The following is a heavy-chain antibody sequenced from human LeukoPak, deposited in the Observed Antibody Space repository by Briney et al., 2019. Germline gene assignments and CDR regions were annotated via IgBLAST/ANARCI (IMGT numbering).Heavy chain of an antibody. Sequence: PSETLSLTCTVSGGSISSHYWSWIRQPPGKGLEWIGFIYNIGSTTYNPSLKSRVTISEDTSKNQFSLRLSSVTAADTAVYYCARGTDYYDSSGYYSTHYFDYWGQETLVTVSS. CDR3: ARGTDYYDSSGYYSTHYFDY. D-gene: IGHD3-22*01. J-gene: IGHJ4*02. V-gene: IGHV4-59*11. CDR2: IYNIGST. CDR1: GGSISSHY.